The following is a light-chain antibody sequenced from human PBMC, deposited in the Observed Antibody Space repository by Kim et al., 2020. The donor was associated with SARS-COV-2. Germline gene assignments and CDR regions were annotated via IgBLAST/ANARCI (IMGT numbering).Light chain of an antibody. V-gene: IGLV1-51*01. CDR3: GTWDSSLSAVV. CDR1: SSNIGNNY. Sequence: GQKDTIPCSGSSSNIGNNYVSWYQQLPGTAPKLLIYDNNKRPSGIPDRFSGSKSGTSATLGITGLQTGDEADYYCGTWDSSLSAVVFGGGTQLTVL. J-gene: IGLJ2*01. CDR2: DNN.